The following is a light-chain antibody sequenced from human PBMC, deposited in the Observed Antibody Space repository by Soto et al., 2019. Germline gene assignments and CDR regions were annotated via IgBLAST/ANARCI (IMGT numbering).Light chain of an antibody. CDR3: QQCGSSPWT. Sequence: EIVLTQSPGTLSLCPGERATLSCRASQSVSSSYLAWYQQTPGQAPRLLIYGASSRATGIPDRFSGSGSGTDFTLTISRLEPEDFAVYYCQQCGSSPWTFGQGTKVEIK. CDR1: QSVSSSY. CDR2: GAS. J-gene: IGKJ1*01. V-gene: IGKV3-20*01.